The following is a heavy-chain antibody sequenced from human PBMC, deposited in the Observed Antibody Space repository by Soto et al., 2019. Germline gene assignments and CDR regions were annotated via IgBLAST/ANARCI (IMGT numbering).Heavy chain of an antibody. J-gene: IGHJ6*02. CDR2: INAGNGNT. D-gene: IGHD3-10*01. CDR1: GYTFTSYV. Sequence: QVQLVQSGAEVKKPGASVKVSCKASGYTFTSYVIHWVRQAPGQRLESMGWINAGNGNTKSSQKFQGRVTITRDTSASTAYMELSSLRSDDTAVYYCAREVVYYGSGSSRPYYGMDVWGQGTTVTVSS. V-gene: IGHV1-3*01. CDR3: AREVVYYGSGSSRPYYGMDV.